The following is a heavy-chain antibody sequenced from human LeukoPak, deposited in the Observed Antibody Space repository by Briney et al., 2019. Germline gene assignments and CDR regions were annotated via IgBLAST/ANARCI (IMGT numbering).Heavy chain of an antibody. CDR3: AVYSSSWYGRYYYYGMDV. J-gene: IGHJ6*02. CDR1: GYTLTELS. D-gene: IGHD6-13*01. CDR2: FDPEDGET. Sequence: ASVKVSCKVSGYTLTELSMHWVRQAPGKGLEWMGGFDPEDGETIYAQKFQGRVTMTEDTSTDTAYMELSSLRSEDTAVYYCAVYSSSWYGRYYYYGMDVRGQGTTVTVSS. V-gene: IGHV1-24*01.